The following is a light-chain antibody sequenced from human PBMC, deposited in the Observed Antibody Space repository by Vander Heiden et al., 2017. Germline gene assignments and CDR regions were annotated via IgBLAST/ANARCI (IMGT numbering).Light chain of an antibody. Sequence: EIVLTQSPGTLSLSPGERATLSCRASKSVSSSYLAWYQQKPGQAPRLLIYGASSRATGIPDRFSGSGSGTDFTLTISRLEPEDFAVYYCQQYHNSPQTFGQGTRLEIK. J-gene: IGKJ5*01. CDR1: KSVSSSY. CDR3: QQYHNSPQT. CDR2: GAS. V-gene: IGKV3-20*01.